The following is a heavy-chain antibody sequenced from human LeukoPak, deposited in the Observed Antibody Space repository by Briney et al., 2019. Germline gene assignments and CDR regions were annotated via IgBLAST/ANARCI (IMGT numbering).Heavy chain of an antibody. CDR2: ISAYNGNT. J-gene: IGHJ3*02. D-gene: IGHD6-6*01. V-gene: IGHV1-18*01. Sequence: ASVKVSCKASGYTFSSYAISWVRQAPGQGLEWMGWISAYNGNTNYAQKLQGRVTMTTDTSTSTAYMELRSLRSDDTAVYYCAXXAGIAARKSFDIWGQGTMVTVSS. CDR3: AXXAGIAARKSFDI. CDR1: GYTFSSYA.